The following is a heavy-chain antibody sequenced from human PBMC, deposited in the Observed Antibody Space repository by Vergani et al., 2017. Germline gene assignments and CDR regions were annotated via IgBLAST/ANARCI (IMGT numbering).Heavy chain of an antibody. D-gene: IGHD1-26*01. CDR3: ARDKGGSYRSYYYYYMDV. CDR2: IYSGGST. Sequence: EVQLVESGGGLIQPGGSLRLSCAASGFTVSSNYMSWVRQAPGKGLEWVSVIYSGGSTYYADSVKGRFTISRDNSKNTLYLQMNSLIAEDTAVYYCARDKGGSYRSYYYYYMDVWGKGTTVTVSS. CDR1: GFTVSSNY. J-gene: IGHJ6*03. V-gene: IGHV3-53*01.